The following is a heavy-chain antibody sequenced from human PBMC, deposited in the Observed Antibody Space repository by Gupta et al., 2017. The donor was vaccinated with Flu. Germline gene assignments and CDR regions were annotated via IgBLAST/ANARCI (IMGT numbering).Heavy chain of an antibody. CDR1: RGSVSRSNW. CDR3: ARGTAGRWAGDEVDV. D-gene: IGHD2-21*02. Sequence: QVQLQESGPGLVKPSGTLSLTCAVFRGSVSRSNWWTWVRQSPGKGLEWLGEVYYGGRTNYNPYLKSRINILVNESSNHFSLTLTSVTVADTAVYFCARGTAGRWAGDEVDVWGQGTTVTVSS. V-gene: IGHV4-4*02. J-gene: IGHJ6*02. CDR2: VYYGGRT.